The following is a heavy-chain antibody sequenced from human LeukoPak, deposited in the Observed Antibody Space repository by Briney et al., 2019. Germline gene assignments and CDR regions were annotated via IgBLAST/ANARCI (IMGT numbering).Heavy chain of an antibody. Sequence: PGGSLRLSCAASGFTFSSYWMSWVRQAPGKGLEWVANIKQDGSERYYVDSVKGRFTISRDNAKNSLYLQMNSLRAEDTAVYYCARDSSSWPLPYFQHWGQGTLVTVSS. CDR2: IKQDGSER. CDR1: GFTFSSYW. D-gene: IGHD6-13*01. J-gene: IGHJ1*01. V-gene: IGHV3-7*01. CDR3: ARDSSSWPLPYFQH.